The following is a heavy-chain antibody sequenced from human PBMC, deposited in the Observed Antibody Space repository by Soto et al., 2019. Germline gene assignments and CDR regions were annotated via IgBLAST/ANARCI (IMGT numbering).Heavy chain of an antibody. Sequence: EVQMVESGGGLVKPGGSLRLSCAASGFVFSSYTLHWVRLPPGKGLEWVSSISGARTSIYYADSVRGRFTVSRDNTNNSLYLQMDSLRAEDTALYSCARVIQLQRPGRGRDVLDIWGLGTMVTVSS. D-gene: IGHD1-1*01. CDR2: ISGARTSI. V-gene: IGHV3-21*01. J-gene: IGHJ3*02. CDR3: ARVIQLQRPGRGRDVLDI. CDR1: GFVFSSYT.